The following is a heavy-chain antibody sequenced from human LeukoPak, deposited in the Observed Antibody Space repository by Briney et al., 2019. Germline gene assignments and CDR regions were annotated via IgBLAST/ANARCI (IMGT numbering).Heavy chain of an antibody. D-gene: IGHD6-13*01. J-gene: IGHJ3*02. Sequence: SETLSLTCTVSGGSISSYYWSWLRQPPGKGLEWIGYIYYSGSTNYNPSLKSRVTISVDTSKNQFSLKLSSVTAADTAVYYCARRESSSWYQSDAFDIWGQGTMVTVSS. CDR1: GGSISSYY. CDR3: ARRESSSWYQSDAFDI. V-gene: IGHV4-59*08. CDR2: IYYSGST.